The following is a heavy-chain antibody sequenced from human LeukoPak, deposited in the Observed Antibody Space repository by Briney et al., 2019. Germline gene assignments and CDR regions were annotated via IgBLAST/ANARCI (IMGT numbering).Heavy chain of an antibody. CDR1: GGTISSYA. CDR3: ASRYCSTDSCRSSTYYYYGMDV. CDR2: IIPIFGSP. V-gene: IGHV1-69*13. Sequence: SVKVSCKASGGTISSYAISWLRQAPGQRLEWMGGIIPIFGSPSYPQKFQDRLTITADESTSTACMELSSLRFEDTAVYYCASRYCSTDSCRSSTYYYYGMDVWGQGTTVTVSS. J-gene: IGHJ6*02. D-gene: IGHD2-2*01.